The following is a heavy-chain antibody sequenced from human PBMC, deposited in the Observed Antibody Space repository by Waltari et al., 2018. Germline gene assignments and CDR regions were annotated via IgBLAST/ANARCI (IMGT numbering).Heavy chain of an antibody. CDR1: GFTFTSSA. CDR2: IVVGSGNT. Sequence: QMQLVQSGPEVKKPGTSVKVSCKAYGFTFTSSAMQWVRQARGQRLEWIGWIVVGSGNTNYAQKFQERVTITRDMSTSTAYMELSSLRSEDTAVYYCAADPGYSYGNYYYYMDVWGKGTTVTVSS. CDR3: AADPGYSYGNYYYYMDV. D-gene: IGHD5-18*01. V-gene: IGHV1-58*02. J-gene: IGHJ6*03.